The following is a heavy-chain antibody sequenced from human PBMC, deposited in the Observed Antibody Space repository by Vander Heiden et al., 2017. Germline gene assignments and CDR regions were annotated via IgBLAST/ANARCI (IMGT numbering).Heavy chain of an antibody. CDR1: GGSFSGYY. V-gene: IGHV4-34*01. D-gene: IGHD5-18*01. J-gene: IGHJ4*02. Sequence: QVQLQQWGAGLLKPSETLSLTCAVYGGSFSGYYWSWIRQPPGKGLEWIGEINHSGSTNYNPALKSRVTISVDTSKNKCSLKLRSVTAADTAVYYCARGGIQLWPLDYWGQGTLVTVSS. CDR3: ARGGIQLWPLDY. CDR2: INHSGST.